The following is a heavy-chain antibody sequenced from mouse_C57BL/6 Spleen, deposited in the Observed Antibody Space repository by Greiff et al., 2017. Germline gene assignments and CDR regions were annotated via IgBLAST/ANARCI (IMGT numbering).Heavy chain of an antibody. CDR1: GYTFTSYS. CDR2: IDPSDSYT. Sequence: QVQLQQPGAELVKPGASVKLSCKASGYTFTSYSMQWVKQRPGQGLEWIGEIDPSDSYTNYNQKFKGKATLTVDTSSSTAYMQLSSLTSEDSAVYYCARGYYGSSPYFDYWGQGTTLTVSS. J-gene: IGHJ2*01. CDR3: ARGYYGSSPYFDY. V-gene: IGHV1-50*01. D-gene: IGHD1-1*01.